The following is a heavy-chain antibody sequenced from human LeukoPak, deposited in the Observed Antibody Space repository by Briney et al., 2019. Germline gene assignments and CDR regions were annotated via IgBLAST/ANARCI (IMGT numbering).Heavy chain of an antibody. D-gene: IGHD4/OR15-4a*01. CDR2: IYSGGST. J-gene: IGHJ4*02. CDR1: GFTFSSNY. V-gene: IGHV3-53*01. CDR3: ARDTLGEGEDANYAVYYFDY. Sequence: GGSLRLSCAASGFTFSSNYMSWVRQAPGKGLEWVSVIYSGGSTYYADSVKGRFTISRDNSKNTLYLQMNSLRAEDTAVYYCARDTLGEGEDANYAVYYFDYWGQGTPVTVSS.